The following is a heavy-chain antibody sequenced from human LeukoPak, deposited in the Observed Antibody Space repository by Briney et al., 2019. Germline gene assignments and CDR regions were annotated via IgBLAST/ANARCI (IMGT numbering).Heavy chain of an antibody. CDR2: IYYTGTT. CDR3: ARQRASGTWAFDI. CDR1: GGSIISSGDY. J-gene: IGHJ3*02. V-gene: IGHV4-39*01. D-gene: IGHD3-10*01. Sequence: ETLSLTCTVSGGSIISSGDYWWGRIRQPPGKGLEWIGGIYYTGTTYNDPSLKSRVTISVDTSKSHFSLRLTSVTAADTAVYYCARQRASGTWAFDIWGQGTMVTVSS.